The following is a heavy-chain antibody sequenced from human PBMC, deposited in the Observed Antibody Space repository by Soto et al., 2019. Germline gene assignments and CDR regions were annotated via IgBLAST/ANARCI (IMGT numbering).Heavy chain of an antibody. J-gene: IGHJ5*02. V-gene: IGHV1-18*01. CDR2: VSAANGYT. CDR3: AKGRSIAVPEGS. CDR1: GFIFTNYG. Sequence: QVQLVQSGPEMKKPGASVKVSCKGSGFIFTNYGFNWVRQATGQGLEWVGWVSAANGYTRSAQKFQDRLIMTTDSSTNTAYMELRGLGPDDTALYYCAKGRSIAVPEGSWGQGTLVTVSS. D-gene: IGHD6-19*01.